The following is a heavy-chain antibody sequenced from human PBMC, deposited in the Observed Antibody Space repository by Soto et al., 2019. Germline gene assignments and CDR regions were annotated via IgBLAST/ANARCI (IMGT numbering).Heavy chain of an antibody. J-gene: IGHJ5*02. CDR1: GTSISGFY. CDR3: VRDGTKTLRDWFDP. V-gene: IGHV4-4*07. Sequence: ASETLSLTCTVSGTSISGFYWSWIRKSAGKGLEWIGRIYATGTTDYNPSLKSRVMMSVDTSKKQFSLKLRSVTAADTAVYYCVRDGTKTLRDWFDPWGQGISVTVSS. CDR2: IYATGTT. D-gene: IGHD1-1*01.